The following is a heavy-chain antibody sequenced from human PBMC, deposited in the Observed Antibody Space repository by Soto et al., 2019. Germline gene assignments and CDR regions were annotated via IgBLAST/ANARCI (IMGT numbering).Heavy chain of an antibody. CDR1: GYTFTRYN. J-gene: IGHJ4*02. Sequence: ASVKVSCKTPGYTFTRYNIHWVRQAPGQRLEWMGWINVGNGNTNYSQKFQGRVTFTRDTSAGTVYMQLSSLTSEDTAVYYCARDDSGFSGSHYIDYFNYWGQGALVTVSS. D-gene: IGHD1-26*01. CDR3: ARDDSGFSGSHYIDYFNY. V-gene: IGHV1-3*01. CDR2: INVGNGNT.